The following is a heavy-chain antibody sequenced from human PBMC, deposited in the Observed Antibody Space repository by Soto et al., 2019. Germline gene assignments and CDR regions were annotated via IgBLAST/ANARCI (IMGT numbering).Heavy chain of an antibody. CDR1: GFAFSSYS. D-gene: IGHD3-10*01. J-gene: IGHJ4*02. CDR3: AKKVNSGSGSQYFDY. Sequence: GGSLRLSFAASGFAFSSYSMSWVRQAPGKGLEWVSGFRGSGDDGTTYYADSVKGRFTISRDNSKNMLFLQMNSLRAEDTAIYYCAKKVNSGSGSQYFDYWGQGTLVTVSS. CDR2: FRGSGDDGTT. V-gene: IGHV3-23*01.